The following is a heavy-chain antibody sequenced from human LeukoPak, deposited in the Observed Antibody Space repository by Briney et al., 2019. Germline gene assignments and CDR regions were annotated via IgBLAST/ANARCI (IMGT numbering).Heavy chain of an antibody. V-gene: IGHV4-4*07. CDR3: ARALTMVRGVAGRGYYYYYMDV. CDR1: GGSINNYY. D-gene: IGHD3-10*01. J-gene: IGHJ6*03. Sequence: PSETLSLTCTVSGGSINNYYWSWIRQPAGKGLEWIGRIYTSGSTNYNPSLKSRVTISVDTSKNQFSLKLSSVTAADTAVYYCARALTMVRGVAGRGYYYYYMDVWGKGTTVTISS. CDR2: IYTSGST.